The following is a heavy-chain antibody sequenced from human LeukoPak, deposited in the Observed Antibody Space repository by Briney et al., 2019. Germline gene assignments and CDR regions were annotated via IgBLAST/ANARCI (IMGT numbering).Heavy chain of an antibody. CDR2: IYYFGST. D-gene: IGHD3-10*01. CDR3: ATFYYYGSGSYYDY. J-gene: IGHJ4*02. CDR1: GASISSSSYY. V-gene: IGHV4-39*01. Sequence: SETLSLTCTVSGASISSSSYYWGWIRQPPGKGLEWIGNIYYFGSTYYNPSLKSRVTISVDTSKNQFSLKLTSVTATDTAVYYCATFYYYGSGSYYDYWGQGTLVTVSS.